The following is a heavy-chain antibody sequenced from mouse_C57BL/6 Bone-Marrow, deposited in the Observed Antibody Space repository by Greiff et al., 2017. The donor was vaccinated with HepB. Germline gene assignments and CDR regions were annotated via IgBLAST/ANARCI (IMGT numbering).Heavy chain of an antibody. Sequence: EVMLVESGGDLVKPGGSLKLSCAASGFTFSSYGMSWVRQTPDKRLEWVATISSGGSYTYYPDSVKGRFTISRDNAKNTLYLQMSSLKSEDTAMYYCARHEDYDVAWFAYWGQGTLVTASA. J-gene: IGHJ3*01. V-gene: IGHV5-6*02. CDR3: ARHEDYDVAWFAY. CDR2: ISSGGSYT. CDR1: GFTFSSYG. D-gene: IGHD2-4*01.